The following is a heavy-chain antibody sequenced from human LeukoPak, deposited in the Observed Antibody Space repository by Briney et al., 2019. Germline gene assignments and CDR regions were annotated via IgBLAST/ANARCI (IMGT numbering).Heavy chain of an antibody. CDR2: ISAYNGNT. Sequence: ASVKVSCKASGYTFTSYSISWVRQAPGQGLEWMGWISAYNGNTNYAQKLQGRVTTTTDTSTSTAYMEQRSLRSDDTAVYYCARSTYYYGSGSPQGDYWGQGTLVTVSS. CDR3: ARSTYYYGSGSPQGDY. V-gene: IGHV1-18*01. CDR1: GYTFTSYS. J-gene: IGHJ4*02. D-gene: IGHD3-10*01.